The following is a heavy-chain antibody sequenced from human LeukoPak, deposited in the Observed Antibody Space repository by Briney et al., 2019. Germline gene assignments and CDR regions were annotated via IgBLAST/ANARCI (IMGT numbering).Heavy chain of an antibody. CDR3: ARDPDSSGWSWVY. CDR1: GYRFTSDMYA. D-gene: IGHD6-19*01. V-gene: IGHV1-3*01. CDR2: INAGTGKT. Sequence: ASVKVSCKASGYRFTSDMYAIHWMRQAPGHRLEWLGYINAGTGKTMYSQKFQGRVTITGDTYASTVSMELSSLTSEDTATYYCARDPDSSGWSWVYWGQGTLLIVSS. J-gene: IGHJ4*02.